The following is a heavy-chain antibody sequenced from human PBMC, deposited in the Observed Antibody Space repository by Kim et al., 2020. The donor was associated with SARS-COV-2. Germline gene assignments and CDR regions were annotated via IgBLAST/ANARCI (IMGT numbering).Heavy chain of an antibody. D-gene: IGHD6-13*01. Sequence: GGSLRLSCVASGFTFNNYALTWVRQAPGKGLEWVSVISGGGGSPTYADSVKGRFTISRDNSKNTLYLQMNRLRVEDTAVYYCAKGSSNWYPRDWFEPWGQGTLVIVSS. CDR1: GFTFNNYA. CDR3: AKGSSNWYPRDWFEP. J-gene: IGHJ5*02. V-gene: IGHV3-23*01. CDR2: ISGGGGSP.